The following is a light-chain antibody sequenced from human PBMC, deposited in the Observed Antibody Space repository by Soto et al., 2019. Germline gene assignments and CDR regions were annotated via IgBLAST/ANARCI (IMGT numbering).Light chain of an antibody. V-gene: IGKV3-20*01. J-gene: IGKJ2*01. CDR1: QSVSNNY. Sequence: EIVLVQSPGTLSLSPGERDTLSCRASQSVSNNYLAWYQQKPGQAPRLLIYGASSRATGVPDRFSGSGTGTDFSLTITRLEPEDFAVYYCQQYGVSPLMFTFGQGTKVDIK. CDR3: QQYGVSPLMFT. CDR2: GAS.